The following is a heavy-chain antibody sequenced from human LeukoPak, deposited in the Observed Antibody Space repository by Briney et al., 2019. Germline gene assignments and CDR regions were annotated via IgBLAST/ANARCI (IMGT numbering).Heavy chain of an antibody. CDR2: IIPILGIA. CDR3: ATAGTGLQDWFDP. Sequence: ASVKVSCKASGGTFSSYTISRVRQAPGQGLEWMGRIIPILGIANYAQKFQGRVTITADKSTSTAYMELTSLRSEDTAVYYCATAGTGLQDWFDPWGQGTLVTVSS. CDR1: GGTFSSYT. J-gene: IGHJ5*02. D-gene: IGHD6-13*01. V-gene: IGHV1-69*02.